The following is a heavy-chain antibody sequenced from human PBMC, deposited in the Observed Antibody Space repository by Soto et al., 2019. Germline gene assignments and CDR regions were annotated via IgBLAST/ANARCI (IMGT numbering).Heavy chain of an antibody. CDR1: GFTFSNYG. Sequence: GGSLRLSCAASGFTFSNYGFHWVRQAPGKGLEWVAVIWYDGSKKYYVDSVKGRFTISRDNSKNTLYLQMDSLRAEDRAVYHCARDLGSTNYYFDYWGLGTLVPVSS. CDR3: ARDLGSTNYYFDY. J-gene: IGHJ4*02. CDR2: IWYDGSKK. D-gene: IGHD5-12*01. V-gene: IGHV3-33*01.